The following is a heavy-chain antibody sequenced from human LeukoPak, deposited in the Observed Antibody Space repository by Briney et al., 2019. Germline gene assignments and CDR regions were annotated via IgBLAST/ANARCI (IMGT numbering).Heavy chain of an antibody. CDR2: INHSGST. J-gene: IGHJ4*02. CDR3: ARGTYPLYYDSSGYYRY. D-gene: IGHD3-22*01. CDR1: GGSFSGYY. V-gene: IGHV4-34*01. Sequence: SETLSLTCAVYGGSFSGYYWSWIRQPPGKGLEWIGEINHSGSTNYNPSLKSRVTISVDTSENQFSLKLSSVTAADTAVYYCARGTYPLYYDSSGYYRYWGQGTLVTVSS.